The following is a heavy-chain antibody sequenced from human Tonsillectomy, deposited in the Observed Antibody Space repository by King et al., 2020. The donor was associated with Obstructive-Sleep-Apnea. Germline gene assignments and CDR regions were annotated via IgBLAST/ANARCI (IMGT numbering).Heavy chain of an antibody. Sequence: EVQLVESGGGLVQPGGSLRLSCAASGFTVSSNYMSWVRQAPGKGLEWVSVFYSGGSTYYADSVKGRFTISRHNSKNTLYLQMNSLRAEDTAVYYCAREGGNYGGAFDAFDIWGQGTMVTVSS. CDR3: AREGGNYGGAFDAFDI. CDR1: GFTVSSNY. D-gene: IGHD4-23*01. V-gene: IGHV3-53*04. J-gene: IGHJ3*02. CDR2: FYSGGST.